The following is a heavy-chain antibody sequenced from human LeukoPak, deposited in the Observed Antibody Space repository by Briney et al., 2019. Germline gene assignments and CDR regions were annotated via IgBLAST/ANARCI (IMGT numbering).Heavy chain of an antibody. J-gene: IGHJ4*02. CDR3: ARSPTTVTRSLDY. CDR1: GESFSGYY. V-gene: IGHV4-34*01. CDR2: INHSGTT. D-gene: IGHD4-17*01. Sequence: SSETLSLTCGVYGESFSGYYWTWIRQPPGKGLEWIGEINHSGTTNCNPSLKSRVTISVDTSKNQFSLKLSSVTAADTAVYYCARSPTTVTRSLDYWGRGTLVTVSS.